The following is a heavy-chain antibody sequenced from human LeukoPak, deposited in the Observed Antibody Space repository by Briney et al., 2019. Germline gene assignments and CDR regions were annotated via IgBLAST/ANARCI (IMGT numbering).Heavy chain of an antibody. V-gene: IGHV4-59*01. D-gene: IGHD2-2*01. CDR1: GGSISGSY. J-gene: IGHJ2*01. CDR3: ARDPVDQPYWFFDL. CDR2: IYYSGST. Sequence: ASETLSLTCAVSGGSISGSYWNWIRQPPGKGLEWIGYIYYSGSTNYNPSLKSRVTISVDTSKKQFSLKLSSVTAADTAVYYCARDPVDQPYWFFDLWGRGTLVTVSS.